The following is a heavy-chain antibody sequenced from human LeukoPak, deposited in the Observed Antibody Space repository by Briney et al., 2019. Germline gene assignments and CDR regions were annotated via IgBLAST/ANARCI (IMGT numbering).Heavy chain of an antibody. CDR2: ISYDGSNK. J-gene: IGHJ4*02. CDR3: ARGRLTYYGDYVDY. Sequence: PGGSLRLSCAASGFTFSSYGMHWVRQAPGKGLEWVAVISYDGSNKYYADSVKGRFTISRDNSKNTLYLQMNSLRAEDTAVYYCARGRLTYYGDYVDYWGQGTLVTVSS. V-gene: IGHV3-30*03. D-gene: IGHD4-17*01. CDR1: GFTFSSYG.